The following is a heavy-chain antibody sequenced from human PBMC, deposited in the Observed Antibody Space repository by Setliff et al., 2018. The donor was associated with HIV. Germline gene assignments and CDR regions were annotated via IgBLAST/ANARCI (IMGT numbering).Heavy chain of an antibody. CDR2: IFYNENT. J-gene: IGHJ4*02. CDR3: ARGRPFGKFVDYFDS. V-gene: IGHV4-31*03. Sequence: PSETLSLTCTVSGGSISSGGYYWNWIRQHPGKGLEWIGYIFYNENTQYDPSLKSRVSMSVDTSKNQFSLNLRTVTAADTAIYFCARGRPFGKFVDYFDSWGQGKLVTVSS. CDR1: GGSISSGGYY. D-gene: IGHD2-21*01.